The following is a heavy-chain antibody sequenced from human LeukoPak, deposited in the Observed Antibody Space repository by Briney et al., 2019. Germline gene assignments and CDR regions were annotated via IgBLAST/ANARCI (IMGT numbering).Heavy chain of an antibody. J-gene: IGHJ6*03. Sequence: SVKVSRKASGGTFSSYAISWVRQAPGQGLEWMGGIIPIFGTANYAQKFQGRVTITADESTSTAYMELSSLRSEDTAVYYCARATPPYYYMDVWGKGTTVTVSS. CDR2: IIPIFGTA. V-gene: IGHV1-69*13. CDR3: ARATPPYYYMDV. CDR1: GGTFSSYA.